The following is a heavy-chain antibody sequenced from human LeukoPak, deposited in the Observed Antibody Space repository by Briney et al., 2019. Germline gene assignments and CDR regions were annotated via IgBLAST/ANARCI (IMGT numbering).Heavy chain of an antibody. V-gene: IGHV4-34*01. CDR2: SNDSGGT. J-gene: IGHJ6*03. D-gene: IGHD1-26*01. CDR1: GGTFSGYY. CDR3: ARLSVIVGAALEYYYYMDV. Sequence: SETLCLTCAVYGGTFSGYYWSWNRQPPGKRLEWVGESNDSGGTNYNPSLKSRVTISADKSKNQVSLRLTSVTAADTAVYYCARLSVIVGAALEYYYYMDVWGQGTTVTVSS.